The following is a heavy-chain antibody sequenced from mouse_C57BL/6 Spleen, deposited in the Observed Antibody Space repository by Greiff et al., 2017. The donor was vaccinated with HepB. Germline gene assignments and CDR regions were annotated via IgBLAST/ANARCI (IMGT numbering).Heavy chain of an antibody. CDR2: IYPSDSET. J-gene: IGHJ4*01. CDR1: GYTFTSYW. CDR3: ARYYDYAMDY. D-gene: IGHD2-4*01. V-gene: IGHV1-61*01. Sequence: QVQLQQPGAELVRPGSSVKLSCKASGYTFTSYWMDWVKQRPGQGLEWIGNIYPSDSETHYNQKFKDKATLTVDKSSSTAYMQLSSLTSEDSAVYYCARYYDYAMDYWCQGTSVPVSS.